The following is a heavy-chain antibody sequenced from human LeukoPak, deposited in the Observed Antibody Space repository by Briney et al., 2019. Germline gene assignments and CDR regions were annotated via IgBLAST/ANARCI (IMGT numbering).Heavy chain of an antibody. V-gene: IGHV3-21*01. Sequence: PGGSLRLSCAASGFTFSSYSMNWVRQAPGKGLEWVSSISSSSSYIYYADSVKGRFTISRDNAKNSLYLQMNSLRAEDTAVYYCARGGYYDTSGASWYFDLWGRGTLVTVSS. D-gene: IGHD3-22*01. J-gene: IGHJ2*01. CDR2: ISSSSSYI. CDR1: GFTFSSYS. CDR3: ARGGYYDTSGASWYFDL.